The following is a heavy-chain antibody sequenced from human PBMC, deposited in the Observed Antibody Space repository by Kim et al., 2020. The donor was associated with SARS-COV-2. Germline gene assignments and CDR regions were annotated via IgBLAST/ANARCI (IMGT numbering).Heavy chain of an antibody. V-gene: IGHV3-48*02. CDR3: ARDLDYDFWSGYAKTFDY. Sequence: TGRFTLSRENAKNSLYLQMNSLRDEDTAVYYCARDLDYDFWSGYAKTFDYWGQGTLVTVSS. J-gene: IGHJ4*02. D-gene: IGHD3-3*01.